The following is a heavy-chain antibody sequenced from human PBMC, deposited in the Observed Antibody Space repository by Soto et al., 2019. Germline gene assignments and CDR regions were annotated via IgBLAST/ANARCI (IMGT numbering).Heavy chain of an antibody. Sequence: EVQLVESGGGLVQPGGSLRLSCAASGFTFSSYWMHWVRQAPGKGLVWVSRINSDGSSTSYADSVKGRFTISRDNAKNTLYLQMNSLRAEDTAVYYCAREVRQLELLWKHIYFDYWGQGTLVTVSS. CDR1: GFTFSSYW. CDR2: INSDGSST. CDR3: AREVRQLELLWKHIYFDY. J-gene: IGHJ4*02. D-gene: IGHD1-7*01. V-gene: IGHV3-74*01.